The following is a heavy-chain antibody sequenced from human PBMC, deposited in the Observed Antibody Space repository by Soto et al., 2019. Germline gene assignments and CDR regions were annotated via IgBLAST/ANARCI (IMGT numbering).Heavy chain of an antibody. CDR1: GYTFTSYG. J-gene: IGHJ6*03. CDR2: ISAYNGNT. D-gene: IGHD3-9*01. Sequence: ASVKVSCKASGYTFTSYGISWVRQAPGQGLEWMGWISAYNGNTNYAQKLPGRVTMTTDTSTSTAYMELRSLRSDDTAVYYCARGSVNYDILTGYPERTQYYYYYYMDVWGKGTTVTVSS. CDR3: ARGSVNYDILTGYPERTQYYYYYYMDV. V-gene: IGHV1-18*01.